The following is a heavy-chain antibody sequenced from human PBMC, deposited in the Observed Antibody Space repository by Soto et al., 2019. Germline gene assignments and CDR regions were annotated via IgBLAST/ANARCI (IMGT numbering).Heavy chain of an antibody. Sequence: GGSLRLSCAASGFTFSSYAMSWVRQAPGKGLEWVSGISGSGASTYYADSVKGRFTISRDNSKNTLYLQMKSLRADDTAVYYCAKDEGWGRTTVTWFDYWGQGTLVTVSS. CDR3: AKDEGWGRTTVTWFDY. J-gene: IGHJ4*02. D-gene: IGHD4-17*01. CDR2: ISGSGAST. CDR1: GFTFSSYA. V-gene: IGHV3-23*01.